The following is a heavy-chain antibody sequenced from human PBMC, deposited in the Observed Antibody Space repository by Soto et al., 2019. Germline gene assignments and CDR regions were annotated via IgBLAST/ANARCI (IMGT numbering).Heavy chain of an antibody. V-gene: IGHV3-23*01. CDR2: VSGSGGST. J-gene: IGHJ6*02. CDR3: ANCRDNTGSAYYCYGMDV. CDR1: GLTFKSYA. D-gene: IGHD2-15*01. Sequence: VQLLESGGGLVQPGGSLRLSCVVSGLTFKSYAMSWVRQAPGKGLEWVSSVSGSGGSTYNADSVKGRFTVSRDNSKNTLYLQMNSLRAEDTAVYYCANCRDNTGSAYYCYGMDVWGQGTTVTVSS.